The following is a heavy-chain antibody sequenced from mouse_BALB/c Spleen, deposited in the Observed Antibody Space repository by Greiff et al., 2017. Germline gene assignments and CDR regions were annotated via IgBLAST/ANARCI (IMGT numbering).Heavy chain of an antibody. CDR1: GYSITSDYA. V-gene: IGHV3-2*02. CDR3: ATLTGTWFAY. D-gene: IGHD4-1*01. J-gene: IGHJ3*01. Sequence: VQLKQSGPGLVKPSQSLSLTCTVTGYSITSDYAWNWIRQFPGNKLEWMGYISYSGSTSYNPSLKSRISITRDTSKNQFFLQLNSVTTEDTATYYCATLTGTWFAYWGQGTLVTVSA. CDR2: ISYSGST.